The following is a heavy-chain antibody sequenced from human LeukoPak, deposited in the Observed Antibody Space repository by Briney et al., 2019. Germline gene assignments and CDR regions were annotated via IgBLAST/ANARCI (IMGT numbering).Heavy chain of an antibody. D-gene: IGHD6-19*01. Sequence: GASVRVSSAGPRYTSTADTICWGREAPGQGLEWMGWINPNSGGTNYAQKFQGRVTMTRDTSISTAYMELSRLRSDDTAVYYCARVGPGSSGGGRLDMGGQGTLVTVSS. CDR1: RYTSTADT. V-gene: IGHV1-2*02. CDR2: INPNSGGT. CDR3: ARVGPGSSGGGRLDM. J-gene: IGHJ4*02.